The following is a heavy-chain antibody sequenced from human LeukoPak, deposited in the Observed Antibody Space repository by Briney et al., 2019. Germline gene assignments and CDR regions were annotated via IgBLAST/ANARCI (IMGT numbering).Heavy chain of an antibody. Sequence: TGGSLRLSCAASGFSFSSYAMSWVRQAPGKGLEWVGRIRNKANSYTTEYAASVKGRFTISRDDSKNSLFLQMNTLKTEDTAVYYCSRAGIRTTPYYFDYWGQGTLVTVSS. D-gene: IGHD1-7*01. V-gene: IGHV3-72*01. J-gene: IGHJ4*02. CDR2: IRNKANSYTT. CDR1: GFSFSSYA. CDR3: SRAGIRTTPYYFDY.